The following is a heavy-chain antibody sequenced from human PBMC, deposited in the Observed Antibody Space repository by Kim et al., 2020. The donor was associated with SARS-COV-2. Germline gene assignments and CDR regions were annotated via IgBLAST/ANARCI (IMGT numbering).Heavy chain of an antibody. D-gene: IGHD1-7*01. J-gene: IGHJ4*01. CDR3: AREGSTRTYFFDY. V-gene: IGHV6-1*01. Sequence: YADSVKSRITVTPDTVKNQFALQLTSVTPEDTAVYFCAREGSTRTYFFDYWGHGTLVTVSS.